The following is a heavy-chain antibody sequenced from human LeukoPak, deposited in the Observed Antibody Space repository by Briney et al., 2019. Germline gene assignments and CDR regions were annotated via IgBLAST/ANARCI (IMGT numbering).Heavy chain of an antibody. CDR3: ARELAVGGTWFDP. Sequence: GGSLRLSCAASGFTLSSYWMHWVRQAPGKGLVWVSRIKSDGSTTNYADSVKGRFTISRDNAKNTLYLQMNSLRAEDTAAYYCARELAVGGTWFDPWGQGTLVTVSS. J-gene: IGHJ5*02. D-gene: IGHD6-19*01. CDR1: GFTLSSYW. V-gene: IGHV3-74*01. CDR2: IKSDGSTT.